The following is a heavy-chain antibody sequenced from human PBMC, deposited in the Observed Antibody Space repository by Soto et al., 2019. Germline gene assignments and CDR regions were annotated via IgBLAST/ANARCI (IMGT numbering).Heavy chain of an antibody. Sequence: LRLSCAASGFTFSSYAMSWVRQAPGKGLEWVSGFRAGGDDGTTYYADSVKGRFTISRDNSKNTLFLQMNSLRAEDTAIYYCAKKVNSGSGSQYFDYFGQGTLVTVSS. J-gene: IGHJ4*02. CDR1: GFTFSSYA. D-gene: IGHD3-10*01. V-gene: IGHV3-23*01. CDR2: FRAGGDDGTT. CDR3: AKKVNSGSGSQYFDY.